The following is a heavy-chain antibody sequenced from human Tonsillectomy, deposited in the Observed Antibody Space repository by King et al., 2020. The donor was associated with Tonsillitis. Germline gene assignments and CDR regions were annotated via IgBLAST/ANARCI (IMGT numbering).Heavy chain of an antibody. CDR3: ARDRIFGVDYYGMDV. D-gene: IGHD3-3*01. CDR1: GGSISTYY. CDR2: IYYSGST. Sequence: QLQESGPGLVKPSETLSLTCTVSGGSISTYYWSWIRRPPGKGLEWIGYIYYSGSTNYNPSLKSRVTISVDTSKNQFSLKLSSVTAADTAVYYWARDRIFGVDYYGMDVWGQGTTVTVSS. J-gene: IGHJ6*02. V-gene: IGHV4-59*01.